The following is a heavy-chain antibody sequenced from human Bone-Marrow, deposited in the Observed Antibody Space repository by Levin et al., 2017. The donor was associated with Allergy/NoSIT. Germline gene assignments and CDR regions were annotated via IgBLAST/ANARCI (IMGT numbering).Heavy chain of an antibody. J-gene: IGHJ6*02. V-gene: IGHV4-31*02. CDR2: IYYSGST. CDR1: GGSISSGGYY. Sequence: SQTLSLTCTVSGGSISSGGYYWSWIRQHPGKGLEWIGYIYYSGSTYYNPSLKSRVTISVDTSKNQFSLKLSSVTAADTAVYYCASMTQNYYYYYGMDVWGQGTTVTVSS. CDR3: ASMTQNYYYYYGMDV.